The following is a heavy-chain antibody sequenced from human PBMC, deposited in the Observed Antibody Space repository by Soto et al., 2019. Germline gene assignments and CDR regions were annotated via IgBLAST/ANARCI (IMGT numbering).Heavy chain of an antibody. J-gene: IGHJ6*02. CDR1: GASISSYY. Sequence: PSETLSLTCTVSGASISSYYWSWIRQPPRKGLEWIGYIYNSGSTDYNPALKSRVTISGDTSKKRFSLILRSVTAADTAVYYCARGGDPRMYYYGMDVWGQGTTVTVSS. V-gene: IGHV4-59*01. CDR2: IYNSGST. D-gene: IGHD3-16*01. CDR3: ARGGDPRMYYYGMDV.